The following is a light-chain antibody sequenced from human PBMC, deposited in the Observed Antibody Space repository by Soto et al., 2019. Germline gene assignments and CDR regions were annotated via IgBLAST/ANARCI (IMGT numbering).Light chain of an antibody. J-gene: IGKJ1*01. CDR1: QSVCATF. CDR3: QQDGGSPRT. CDR2: GAT. Sequence: EIVLTQSPGTLSLSPGEGATLSCRASQSVCATFLAWYQQKGGQAPRPRIHGATNRATGIPDRFRGSGSGTDFTLPISRIEPEEFAVYSCQQDGGSPRTFGQGTKGEVK. V-gene: IGKV3-20*01.